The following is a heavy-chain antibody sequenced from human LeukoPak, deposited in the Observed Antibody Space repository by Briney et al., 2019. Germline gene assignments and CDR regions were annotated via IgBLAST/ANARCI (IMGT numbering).Heavy chain of an antibody. J-gene: IGHJ6*02. Sequence: ASVKVSCKASGGTFSSYAISWVRQAPGQGLEWMGRIIPTLGIANYAQKFQGRVTITADKSTSTAYMELSSLRSEDTAVYYCARGDYYGSNNYYYYGMDVWGQGTTVTVSS. V-gene: IGHV1-69*04. CDR2: IIPTLGIA. CDR1: GGTFSSYA. CDR3: ARGDYYGSNNYYYYGMDV. D-gene: IGHD3-10*01.